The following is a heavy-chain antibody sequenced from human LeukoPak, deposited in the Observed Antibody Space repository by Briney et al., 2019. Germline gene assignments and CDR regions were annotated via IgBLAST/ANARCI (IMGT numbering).Heavy chain of an antibody. Sequence: SETLSLTCTVSGGSISSSGFYWGWFRQPPGRGLEWIGSIFYTGSTYYNPSLKSRVSISVDTSKNQFSLKLSSVTAADTAVYYCARLRETLDYWGQGTLVTVSS. J-gene: IGHJ4*02. CDR2: IFYTGST. CDR3: ARLRETLDY. V-gene: IGHV4-39*01. D-gene: IGHD1-26*01. CDR1: GGSISSSGFY.